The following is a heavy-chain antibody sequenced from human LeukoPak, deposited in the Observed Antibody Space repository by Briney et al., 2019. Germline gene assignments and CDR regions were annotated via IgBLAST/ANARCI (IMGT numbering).Heavy chain of an antibody. Sequence: SETLSLTCTVSGGSINSGSYFWSWIRQPAGKGLEGIGRIYTSGITNYNSSLMSRATISIDTSKNQFSLKLSSVTAADTAVYYCARSNSGSYRELDYWGQGALVTVSS. V-gene: IGHV4-61*02. CDR1: GGSINSGSYF. D-gene: IGHD1-26*01. CDR2: IYTSGIT. J-gene: IGHJ4*02. CDR3: ARSNSGSYRELDY.